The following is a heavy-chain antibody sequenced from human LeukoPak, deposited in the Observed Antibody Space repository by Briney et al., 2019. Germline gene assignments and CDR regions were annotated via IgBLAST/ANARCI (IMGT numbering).Heavy chain of an antibody. CDR3: AKSPTVDAAFDI. J-gene: IGHJ3*02. CDR1: GFTFSSYA. D-gene: IGHD4-23*01. CDR2: IGYTDDSI. V-gene: IGHV3-23*01. Sequence: GGSLRHSCATPGFTFSSYAMNRVRQAPGKGLGWVSGIGYTDDSIFYADSVKGRFTVSRDSSKNTLFLHMNSLRAEDTALYYCAKSPTVDAAFDIWGQGTMVTVSS.